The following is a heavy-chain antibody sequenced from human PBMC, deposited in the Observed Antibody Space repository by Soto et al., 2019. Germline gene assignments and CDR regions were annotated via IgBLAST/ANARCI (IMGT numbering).Heavy chain of an antibody. D-gene: IGHD6-19*01. CDR2: ISYDGSNK. J-gene: IGHJ4*02. CDR1: GFTLSSYG. V-gene: IGHV3-30*18. CDR3: AKGYSGWYLGGFDY. Sequence: QVQLVESGGGVVQPGRSLRLSCAASGFTLSSYGMNWVRQAPGKGLEWVAVISYDGSNKYYADSVKGRFTISRDNSKNTLYLQMNSLRAEDTAVYYCAKGYSGWYLGGFDYWGQGTLVTVSS.